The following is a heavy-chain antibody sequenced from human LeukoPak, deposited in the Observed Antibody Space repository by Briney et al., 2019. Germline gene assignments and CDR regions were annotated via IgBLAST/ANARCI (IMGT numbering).Heavy chain of an antibody. V-gene: IGHV4-59*01. Sequence: PSETLSLTCTVSGGSISSYYWSWIRQPPGKGLEWIGYIYYSGSTNYSPSLKSRVTISVDTSKNQFSLKLSSVTAADTAVYYCARAGLYYYYGMDVWGQGTTVTVSS. CDR3: ARAGLYYYYGMDV. CDR1: GGSISSYY. CDR2: IYYSGST. J-gene: IGHJ6*02.